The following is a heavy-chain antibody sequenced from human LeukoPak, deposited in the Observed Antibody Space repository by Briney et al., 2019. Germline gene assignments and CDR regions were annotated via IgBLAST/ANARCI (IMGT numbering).Heavy chain of an antibody. Sequence: GRSLRLSCAASGFTFSSYAMHWVRQAPGKGLEWVAVISYDGSNKYYADSVKGRFTISRDNSKNTLYLQMNSLRAEDTAVYYCAKGEDIVVVPAAMGYYYGSGSYDYWGQGTLVTVSS. CDR1: GFTFSSYA. D-gene: IGHD2-2*01. V-gene: IGHV3-30-3*01. J-gene: IGHJ4*02. CDR2: ISYDGSNK. CDR3: AKGEDIVVVPAAMGYYYGSGSYDY.